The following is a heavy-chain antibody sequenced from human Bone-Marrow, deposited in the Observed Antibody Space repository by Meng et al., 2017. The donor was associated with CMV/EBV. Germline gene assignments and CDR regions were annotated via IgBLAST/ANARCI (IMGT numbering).Heavy chain of an antibody. V-gene: IGHV4-34*01. Sequence: SETLSLTCTASGGSINSGGYYWSWIRQPPGKGLEWIGEINHSGSTNYNPSLKSRVTISVDTSKNQFSLKLSSVTAADTAVYYCARVPYSSSWGYFDYWGQGTLVTVSS. J-gene: IGHJ4*02. CDR1: GGSINSGGYY. D-gene: IGHD6-13*01. CDR2: INHSGST. CDR3: ARVPYSSSWGYFDY.